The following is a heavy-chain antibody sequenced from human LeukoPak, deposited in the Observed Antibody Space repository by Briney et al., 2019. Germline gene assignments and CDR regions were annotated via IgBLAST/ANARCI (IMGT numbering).Heavy chain of an antibody. J-gene: IGHJ4*02. CDR3: ATSRSFDY. V-gene: IGHV3-7*01. Sequence: GGSLRLSCAASGFIFSSYWMSWVRQAPGKGLEWVANIKQDGSEKYYVDSVKGRFTISRDNAKNSLYLQMNSLRAEDTAVYYCATSRSFDYWGQGTLVTVSP. CDR2: IKQDGSEK. CDR1: GFIFSSYW.